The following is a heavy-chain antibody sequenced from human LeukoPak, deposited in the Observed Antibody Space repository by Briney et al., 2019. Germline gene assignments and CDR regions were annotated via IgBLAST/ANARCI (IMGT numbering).Heavy chain of an antibody. V-gene: IGHV3-30*03. CDR3: ARDREQLVPLLGYFDY. D-gene: IGHD6-6*01. CDR2: ISYDGSNK. J-gene: IGHJ4*02. CDR1: GFTFSSYG. Sequence: GGSLRLSCAASGFTFSSYGMHWVRQAPGKGLEWVAVISYDGSNKYYADSVKGRFTISRDNSKNTLYLQMNSLRAEDTAVYYCARDREQLVPLLGYFDYWGQGTLVTVSS.